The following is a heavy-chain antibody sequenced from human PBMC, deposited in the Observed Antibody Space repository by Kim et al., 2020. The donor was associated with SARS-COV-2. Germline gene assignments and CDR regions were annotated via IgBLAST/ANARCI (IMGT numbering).Heavy chain of an antibody. J-gene: IGHJ6*02. V-gene: IGHV5-51*01. CDR1: GYSFTSYW. D-gene: IGHD3-10*01. CDR2: IYPGDSDT. Sequence: GESLKISCKGSGYSFTSYWIGWVRQMPGKGLEWRGIIYPGDSDTRYSPFFQGQVTISADKSISTAYLQWSSLKASDTAMYYCARQGVHYYGSGSLGDYYYGMDVWGQETTVTVSS. CDR3: ARQGVHYYGSGSLGDYYYGMDV.